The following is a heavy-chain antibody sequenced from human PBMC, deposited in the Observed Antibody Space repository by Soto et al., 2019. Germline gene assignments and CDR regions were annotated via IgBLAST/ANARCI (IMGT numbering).Heavy chain of an antibody. D-gene: IGHD4-17*01. CDR1: CGSISSYY. V-gene: IGHV4-4*07. J-gene: IGHJ6*02. Sequence: SETLSLTCTVSCGSISSYYWSWIRQPAGKGLEWIGRIYTSGSTNYNPSLKSRVTMSVDTSKSQFSLKLSSVTAADTAVYYCAREDYGDYGGDYYYYYGMDVWGQGTTVTVSS. CDR2: IYTSGST. CDR3: AREDYGDYGGDYYYYYGMDV.